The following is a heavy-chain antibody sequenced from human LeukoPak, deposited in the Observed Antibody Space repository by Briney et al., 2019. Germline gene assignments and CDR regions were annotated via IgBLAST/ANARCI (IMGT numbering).Heavy chain of an antibody. Sequence: SQTLSLTCVISGDSVSSNSAAWNWIRQSPSRGLEWLGRTYYRSKWYNDYAVSVKSRITINVDSSKNHFSLLLNSVTPDDTAVYYCARGGIGYCSSSSCYFDYWGQGILVTVSS. CDR2: TYYRSKWYN. CDR1: GDSVSSNSAA. CDR3: ARGGIGYCSSSSCYFDY. J-gene: IGHJ4*02. V-gene: IGHV6-1*01. D-gene: IGHD2-15*01.